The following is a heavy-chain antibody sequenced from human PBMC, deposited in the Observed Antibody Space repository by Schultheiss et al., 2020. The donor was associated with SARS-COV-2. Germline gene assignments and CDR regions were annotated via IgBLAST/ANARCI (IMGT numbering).Heavy chain of an antibody. V-gene: IGHV4-34*01. D-gene: IGHD3-3*01. Sequence: SETLSLTCAVYGGSFSGYYWSWIRQPPGKGLEWIGEINHSGSTNYNPSLKSRVTISVDTSKNQFSLKLSSVTAADTAVYYCARDAHTIFGVVINQSIDYWGQGTLVTVSS. CDR2: INHSGST. CDR1: GGSFSGYY. CDR3: ARDAHTIFGVVINQSIDY. J-gene: IGHJ4*02.